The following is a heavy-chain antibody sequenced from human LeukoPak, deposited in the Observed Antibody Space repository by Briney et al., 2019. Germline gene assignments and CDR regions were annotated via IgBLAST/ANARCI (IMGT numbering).Heavy chain of an antibody. CDR3: AREFEGYFDWPPGDYGMDV. CDR1: GGTFSSYA. CDR2: IIPILGIA. D-gene: IGHD3-9*01. J-gene: IGHJ6*02. Sequence: GASVKVSCKASGGTFSSYAISWVRQAPGQGLEWMGRIIPILGIANYAQKFQGRVTITADKSTSTAYMELSSLRSEDTAVYYCAREFEGYFDWPPGDYGMDVWGQGTTVTVSS. V-gene: IGHV1-69*04.